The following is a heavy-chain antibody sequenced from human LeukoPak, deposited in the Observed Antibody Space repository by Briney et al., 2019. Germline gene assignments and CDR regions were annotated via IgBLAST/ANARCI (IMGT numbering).Heavy chain of an antibody. CDR2: IYYSGST. Sequence: SETLSLTCTVSGGSISSSSYYWGWIRQPPGKGLEWVGSIYYSGSTYYNPSLKSRVTISVDTSKNQFSLKLSSVTAADTAVYYSVSPINPRNYDFSHDYCGQGPLVTVSS. V-gene: IGHV4-39*01. CDR3: VSPINPRNYDFSHDY. D-gene: IGHD3-3*01. CDR1: GGSISSSSYY. J-gene: IGHJ4*02.